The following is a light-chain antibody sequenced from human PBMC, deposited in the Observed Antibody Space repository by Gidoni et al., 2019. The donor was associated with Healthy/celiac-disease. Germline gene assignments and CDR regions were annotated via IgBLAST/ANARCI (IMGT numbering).Light chain of an antibody. V-gene: IGKV3-20*01. CDR2: GAS. CDR1: PSVSSSS. J-gene: IGKJ1*01. CDR3: QQYGSSPPWT. Sequence: EIVLTQSPGTLSLSPGERATLSCRASPSVSSSSLAWYQQKPGQAPRPPIYGASSRATGIPDRFSGSGSGTDFTLTISRLEPEDFAVYYCQQYGSSPPWTFGQGTKVEIK.